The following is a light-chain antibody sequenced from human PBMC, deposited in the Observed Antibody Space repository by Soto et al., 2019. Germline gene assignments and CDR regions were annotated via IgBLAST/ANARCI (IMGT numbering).Light chain of an antibody. CDR3: QQYDNWPPT. CDR1: QSVSSN. J-gene: IGKJ5*01. Sequence: EIVMTQSPATLSVSPGERATLSCRASQSVSSNLAWYQQKPGQAPRLLIYGASTRATGIPARFSGSGSGTEFTLTISSLQSADFAVYYCQQYDNWPPTCGQGTRLEIK. CDR2: GAS. V-gene: IGKV3-15*01.